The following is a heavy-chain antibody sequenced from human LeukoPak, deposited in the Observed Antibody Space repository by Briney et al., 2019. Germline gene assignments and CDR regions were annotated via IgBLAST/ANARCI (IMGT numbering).Heavy chain of an antibody. CDR3: ARRVLTGYRPYNWFDP. V-gene: IGHV1-69*13. D-gene: IGHD3-9*01. Sequence: ASVKVSCKASGGTFSSYAISWVRQAPGQGLEWMGGIIPIFGTANYAQKFQGRVTITADESTSTAYMELSSLRSEDTAVYYCARRVLTGYRPYNWFDPWGQGTLVTVSS. J-gene: IGHJ5*02. CDR2: IIPIFGTA. CDR1: GGTFSSYA.